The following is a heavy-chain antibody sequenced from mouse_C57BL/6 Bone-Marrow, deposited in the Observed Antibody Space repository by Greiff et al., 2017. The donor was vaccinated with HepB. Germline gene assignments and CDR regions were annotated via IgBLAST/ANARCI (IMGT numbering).Heavy chain of an antibody. CDR2: IWSGGST. J-gene: IGHJ1*03. CDR1: GFSLTSYG. CDR3: ASPYGNYGYFDV. Sequence: QVQLQQSGPGLVQPSQSLSITCTVSGFSLTSYGVHWVRQSPGKGLEWLGVIWSGGSTDYNAAFISRLSISKDNSKSQVFCKMNSLQADDTAIYYCASPYGNYGYFDVWGTGTTVTVSS. D-gene: IGHD2-1*01. V-gene: IGHV2-2*01.